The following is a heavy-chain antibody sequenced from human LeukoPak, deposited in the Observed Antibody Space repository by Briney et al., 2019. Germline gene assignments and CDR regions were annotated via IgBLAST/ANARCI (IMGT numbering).Heavy chain of an antibody. J-gene: IGHJ4*02. CDR1: GFTFSSYS. D-gene: IGHD1-26*01. Sequence: GGSLRLSCAASGFTFSSYSMNWVRQAPGKGLEWVSSISSSSSYIYYADSVKGRFTISRDNANNSLYLQMNSLTAEDTAVSYCARVGSRGYYFDYWGQGTLVTVSS. V-gene: IGHV3-21*01. CDR2: ISSSSSYI. CDR3: ARVGSRGYYFDY.